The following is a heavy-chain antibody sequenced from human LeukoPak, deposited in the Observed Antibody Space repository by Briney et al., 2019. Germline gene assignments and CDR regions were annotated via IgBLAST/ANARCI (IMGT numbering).Heavy chain of an antibody. V-gene: IGHV3-21*01. CDR1: GFTFSSYS. CDR2: ISSSSSYI. D-gene: IGHD1-26*01. Sequence: PGGSLRLSCTASGFTFSSYSMNWVRQAPWKGLEWVSSISSSSSYIYYADSVKGRFTISRDNAKNSLYLQMNSLRAEDTAVYYCARAGSIVGAIKWVFRVGFDYWGQGTLVTVSS. CDR3: ARAGSIVGAIKWVFRVGFDY. J-gene: IGHJ4*02.